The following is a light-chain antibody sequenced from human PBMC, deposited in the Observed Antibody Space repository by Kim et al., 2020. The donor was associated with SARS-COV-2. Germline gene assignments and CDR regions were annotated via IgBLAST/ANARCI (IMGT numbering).Light chain of an antibody. V-gene: IGLV3-1*01. Sequence: SYELTQPTSVSVSPGQTASITCSGDKLGDKYACWYQQKPGQSPVLVIYQDSKRPSGIPERFSGSNSGNTATLTISGTQAMDEADYYCQAWDSSLVVFGGGTQLTVL. CDR3: QAWDSSLVV. J-gene: IGLJ2*01. CDR1: KLGDKY. CDR2: QDS.